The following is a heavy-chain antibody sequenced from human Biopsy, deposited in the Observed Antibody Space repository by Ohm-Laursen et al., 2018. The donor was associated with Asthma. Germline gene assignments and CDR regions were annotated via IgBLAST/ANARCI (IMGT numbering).Heavy chain of an antibody. D-gene: IGHD2-15*01. J-gene: IGHJ4*02. Sequence: SVKVSCKSSGYSFFTYVVSWVRQAPGQGLEYMGWISANNGNRDYAQKFQGRVTMTTDTSTDTAYMELRSLRSDDTGVYYCARGGYCSGGSCYPLDYWGQGTLVNVSS. CDR3: ARGGYCSGGSCYPLDY. CDR1: GYSFFTYV. V-gene: IGHV1-18*04. CDR2: ISANNGNR.